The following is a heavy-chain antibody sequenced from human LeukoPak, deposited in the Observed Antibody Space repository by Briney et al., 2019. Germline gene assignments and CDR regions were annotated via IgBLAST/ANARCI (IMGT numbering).Heavy chain of an antibody. CDR3: ARTGANTLHYFDY. CDR1: GDSITGSVYY. CDR2: IYYSGST. Sequence: SETLSLTCSISGDSITGSVYYWGWIRQPPGKGLEWIGSIYYSGSTFHNPSLQSRVTISVDTSKNHFSLKLNSVTAADTAVYYCARTGANTLHYFDYWGQGAPVTVSS. D-gene: IGHD1-26*01. V-gene: IGHV4-39*07. J-gene: IGHJ4*02.